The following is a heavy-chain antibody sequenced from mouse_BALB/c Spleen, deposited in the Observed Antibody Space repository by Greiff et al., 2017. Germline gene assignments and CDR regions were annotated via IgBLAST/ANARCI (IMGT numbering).Heavy chain of an antibody. Sequence: VKVVESGPGLVAPSQSLSITCTVSGFSLTSYGVHWVRQPPGKGLEWLGVIWAGGSTNYNSALMSRLSISKDNSKSQVFLKMNSLQTDDTAMYYCARVSYGYWYFDVWGAGTTVTVSS. J-gene: IGHJ1*01. CDR3: ARVSYGYWYFDV. CDR2: IWAGGST. D-gene: IGHD1-1*02. V-gene: IGHV2-9*02. CDR1: GFSLTSYG.